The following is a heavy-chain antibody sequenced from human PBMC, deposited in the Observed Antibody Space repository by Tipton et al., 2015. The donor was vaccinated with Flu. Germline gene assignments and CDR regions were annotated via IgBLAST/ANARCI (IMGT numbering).Heavy chain of an antibody. CDR2: IIPIFGTA. CDR3: ARGDTYYYNSSGLPGYSDY. D-gene: IGHD3-22*01. CDR1: GGTFSSYA. Sequence: QLVQSGAEVKKPGSSVKVSCKASGGTFSSYAISWVRQAPGQGLEWMGGIIPIFGTANYAQKFQGRVTITADESTSTAYMELSSLRSGDTAVYYCARGDTYYYNSSGLPGYSDYWGQGTLVTVSS. J-gene: IGHJ4*02. V-gene: IGHV1-69*01.